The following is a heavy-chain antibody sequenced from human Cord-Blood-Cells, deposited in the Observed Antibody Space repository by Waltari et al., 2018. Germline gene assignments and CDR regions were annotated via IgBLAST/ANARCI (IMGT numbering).Heavy chain of an antibody. D-gene: IGHD4-17*01. V-gene: IGHV3-53*02. Sequence: EVQLVETGGGLIQPGGSLRLSCAASGFTVSSNYMSWVRQAPGKGLEWVSVIDSGGSTYYADSVKGRFTISRDNSKNTLYLQMNSLRAEDTAVYYCARESRGDYDAFDIWGQGTMVTVSS. CDR2: IDSGGST. CDR1: GFTVSSNY. J-gene: IGHJ3*02. CDR3: ARESRGDYDAFDI.